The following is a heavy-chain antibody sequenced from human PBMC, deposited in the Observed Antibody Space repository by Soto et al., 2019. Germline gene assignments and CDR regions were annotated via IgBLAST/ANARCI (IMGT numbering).Heavy chain of an antibody. Sequence: GESLKISCAASGFTFDDYTMHWVRQAPGKGLEWVSLISWDGGSTYYADSVKGRFTISRDNSKNSLYLQMNSLRTEDTALYYCAKDGAAGYGGNLDYWGQGTLVTVSS. CDR2: ISWDGGST. CDR3: AKDGAAGYGGNLDY. V-gene: IGHV3-43*01. D-gene: IGHD4-17*01. J-gene: IGHJ4*02. CDR1: GFTFDDYT.